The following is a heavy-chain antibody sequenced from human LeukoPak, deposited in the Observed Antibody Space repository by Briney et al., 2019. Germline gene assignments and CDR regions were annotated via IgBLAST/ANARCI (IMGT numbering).Heavy chain of an antibody. CDR3: ARGLGSDLTTVTDYFDY. D-gene: IGHD4-17*01. J-gene: IGHJ4*02. CDR1: GGSFSGYY. Sequence: SETLSLTCAVYGGSFSGYYWNWIRQPPGKGLEWIGEINHSGSTNYNPSLTSRVAISVDTPKMQFSLKLGSVTAADTAVYYCARGLGSDLTTVTDYFDYWGQGTLVTVSS. V-gene: IGHV4-34*01. CDR2: INHSGST.